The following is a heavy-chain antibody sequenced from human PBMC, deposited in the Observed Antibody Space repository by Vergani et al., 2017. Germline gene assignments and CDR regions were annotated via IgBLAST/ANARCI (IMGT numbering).Heavy chain of an antibody. CDR3: ARGALWADFWSGYYFNGYYYYMDV. V-gene: IGHV3-30*04. D-gene: IGHD3-3*01. J-gene: IGHJ6*03. CDR1: GFTFSSYA. CDR2: ISYDGSNK. Sequence: QVQLVESGGGVVQPGRSLRLSCAASGFTFSSYAMHWVRQAQGKGLEWVAVISYDGSNKYCSDSVKGRLTISRDNSKNTLYLQMNSLRAEYTAVYYCARGALWADFWSGYYFNGYYYYMDVWGKGP.